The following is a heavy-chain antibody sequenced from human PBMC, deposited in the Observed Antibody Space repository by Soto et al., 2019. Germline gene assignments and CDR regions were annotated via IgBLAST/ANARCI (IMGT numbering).Heavy chain of an antibody. CDR3: AKHSSGWYDEPYYFDY. CDR1: GLTFSSYA. D-gene: IGHD6-19*01. Sequence: GVLRLSCAASGLTFSSYAMSWVRQAPGKGLEWVSAISGSGGSTYYADSVKGRFTISRDNSKNTLYLQMNSLRAEDTAVYYCAKHSSGWYDEPYYFDYWGQGTLVTVSS. J-gene: IGHJ4*02. CDR2: ISGSGGST. V-gene: IGHV3-23*01.